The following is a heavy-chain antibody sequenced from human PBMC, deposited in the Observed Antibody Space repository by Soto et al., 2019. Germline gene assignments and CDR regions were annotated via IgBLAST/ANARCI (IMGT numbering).Heavy chain of an antibody. J-gene: IGHJ5*02. CDR1: GGTFSSYA. CDR2: IIPIFGTA. Sequence: SVKVSCKASGGTFSSYAISWVRQAPGQGLEWMGGIIPIFGTANYAQKFQGRVTITADESTSTAYMELSSLRSEDTAVYYCARGALVLRYFDWSHGFDPWGQGTLVTV. CDR3: ARGALVLRYFDWSHGFDP. D-gene: IGHD3-9*01. V-gene: IGHV1-69*13.